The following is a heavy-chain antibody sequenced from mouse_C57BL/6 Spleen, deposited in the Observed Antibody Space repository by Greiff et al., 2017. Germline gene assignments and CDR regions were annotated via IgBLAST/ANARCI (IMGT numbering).Heavy chain of an antibody. CDR1: GYTFTGYW. Sequence: QVQLQQSGAELMKPGASVKLSCKATGYTFTGYWIEWVKQRPGHGLEWIGEILPGSGSTNYNEKFKGKATFTADTSSNTAYMQLSSLTTEDSAIYYCAREGEGDGSSPAWFAYWGQGTLVTVSA. D-gene: IGHD1-1*01. CDR2: ILPGSGST. J-gene: IGHJ3*01. CDR3: AREGEGDGSSPAWFAY. V-gene: IGHV1-9*01.